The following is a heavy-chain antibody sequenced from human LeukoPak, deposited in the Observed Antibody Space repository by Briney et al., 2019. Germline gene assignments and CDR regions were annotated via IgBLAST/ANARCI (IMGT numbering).Heavy chain of an antibody. Sequence: GGSLRLSCAASGFTFSSYWMSWVRQAPGKGLEWVSAISGGGDGTYYADSVKGRFTISRDNSKNTLYLQMNSLRAEDTAIYYCAKDLGPYDSPLWGRGTLVTVSS. J-gene: IGHJ2*01. D-gene: IGHD3-22*01. CDR2: ISGGGDGT. CDR3: AKDLGPYDSPL. CDR1: GFTFSSYW. V-gene: IGHV3-23*01.